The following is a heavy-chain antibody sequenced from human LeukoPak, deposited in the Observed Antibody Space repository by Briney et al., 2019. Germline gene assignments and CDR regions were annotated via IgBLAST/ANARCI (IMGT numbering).Heavy chain of an antibody. CDR1: GFTFRDYY. D-gene: IGHD2-2*01. V-gene: IGHV3-11*06. J-gene: IGHJ3*02. Sequence: GGSLRLSCAASGFTFRDYYMSWIRQAPGKGLEWVSYISSSSSHTNYADSVKGRFTISRDNAKNSLYLQMNSLRAEDTAVYYCARDPSYQLLSADDAFDIWGQGTMVTVSS. CDR2: ISSSSSHT. CDR3: ARDPSYQLLSADDAFDI.